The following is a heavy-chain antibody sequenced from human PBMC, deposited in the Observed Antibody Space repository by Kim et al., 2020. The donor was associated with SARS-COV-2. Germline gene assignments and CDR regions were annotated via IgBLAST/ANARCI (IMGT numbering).Heavy chain of an antibody. Sequence: SETLSLTCAVSGASVSSRNYYWSWLRQHSVTGLEWIGYIDHSGSTFYRSYLTSRASLSVDTSRNQFFLRLASVTAADTATYYCARVSRKQLRLHDVWGQGTTVIVSS. D-gene: IGHD5-18*01. CDR2: IDHSGST. CDR1: GASVSSRNYY. J-gene: IGHJ6*02. CDR3: ARVSRKQLRLHDV. V-gene: IGHV4-31*11.